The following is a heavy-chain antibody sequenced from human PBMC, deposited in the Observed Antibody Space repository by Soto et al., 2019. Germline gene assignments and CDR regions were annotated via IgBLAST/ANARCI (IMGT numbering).Heavy chain of an antibody. CDR1: GFTFSSYG. Sequence: QVQLVESGGGVVQPGRSLRLSCAASGFTFSSYGMHWVRQAPGKGLEWVAVIWYDGNNKYYADSVKGRFTISRDNSKNTLYLHMNSLRAEDTAVYYGARGSSNLVDLDYWGQGTLVTVSS. CDR2: IWYDGNNK. J-gene: IGHJ4*02. D-gene: IGHD6-13*01. CDR3: ARGSSNLVDLDY. V-gene: IGHV3-33*01.